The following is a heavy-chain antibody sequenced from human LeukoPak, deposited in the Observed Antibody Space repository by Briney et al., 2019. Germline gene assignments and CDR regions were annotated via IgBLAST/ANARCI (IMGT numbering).Heavy chain of an antibody. CDR1: GYTFTSYD. V-gene: IGHV1-8*01. CDR3: ARADGSGSYSLPYYFDY. Sequence: ASVKVSCKASGYTFTSYDINWVRQATGQGLEWMGWMNPNSGNTGYAQKFQGRVTMTRNTSISTAYMELSGLRSEDTAVYYCARADGSGSYSLPYYFDYWGQGTLVTVSS. CDR2: MNPNSGNT. J-gene: IGHJ4*02. D-gene: IGHD3-10*01.